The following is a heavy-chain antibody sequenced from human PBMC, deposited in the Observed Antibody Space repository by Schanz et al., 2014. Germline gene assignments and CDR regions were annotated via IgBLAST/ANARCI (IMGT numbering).Heavy chain of an antibody. CDR1: GYTFTGYS. V-gene: IGHV1-2*04. D-gene: IGHD5-12*01. CDR3: ARDFSAYVGNYFDY. J-gene: IGHJ4*02. Sequence: VQLVQSGAEAKKPGASVKVSCKASGYTFTGYSMHWVRQAPGQGLEWMGWINPNSGTTNYAQKVQGWVTLTTDTSTTTAYMELRSLRFDDTAVDDCARDFSAYVGNYFDYWGQGTLVTVSS. CDR2: INPNSGTT.